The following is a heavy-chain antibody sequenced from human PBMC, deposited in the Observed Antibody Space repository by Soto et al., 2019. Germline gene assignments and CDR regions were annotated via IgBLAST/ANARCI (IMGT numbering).Heavy chain of an antibody. J-gene: IGHJ6*02. CDR3: AAGLELSYYYYYGMDV. V-gene: IGHV1-58*01. CDR1: GFTFTSSA. CDR2: IVVGSGNT. D-gene: IGHD1-7*01. Sequence: QMQLVQSGPEVKKPGTSVKVSCKASGFTFTSSAVQWVRQARGQRLEWIGWIVVGSGNTNYAQKFQERVTITRDMXTXXAYMELSSLRSEDTAVYYCAAGLELSYYYYYGMDVWGQGTTVTVSS.